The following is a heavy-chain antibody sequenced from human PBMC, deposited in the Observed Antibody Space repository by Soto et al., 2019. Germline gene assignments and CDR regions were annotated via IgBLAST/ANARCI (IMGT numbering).Heavy chain of an antibody. V-gene: IGHV3-21*01. J-gene: IGHJ5*02. CDR3: ARGGGRSFTIFGVATGGNWFDP. Sequence: PGGSLRLSCAASGFTFSSYSMNWVRQAPGKGLEWVSSISSSSSYIYYADSVKGRFTISRDNAKNSPYLQMNSLRAEDTAVYYCARGGGRSFTIFGVATGGNWFDPWGQGTLVTVSS. D-gene: IGHD3-3*01. CDR2: ISSSSSYI. CDR1: GFTFSSYS.